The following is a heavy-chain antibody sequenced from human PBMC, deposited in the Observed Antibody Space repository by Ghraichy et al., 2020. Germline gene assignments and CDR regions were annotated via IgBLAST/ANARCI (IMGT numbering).Heavy chain of an antibody. Sequence: IRGKANSYATAYAASVKGRFTVSRDDSKNTAYLQMTSLKTEDTAVYYCTRHVEWDRTAFWGQGTLVTVS. D-gene: IGHD1-1*01. V-gene: IGHV3-73*01. CDR3: TRHVEWDRTAF. CDR2: IRGKANSYAT. J-gene: IGHJ4*02.